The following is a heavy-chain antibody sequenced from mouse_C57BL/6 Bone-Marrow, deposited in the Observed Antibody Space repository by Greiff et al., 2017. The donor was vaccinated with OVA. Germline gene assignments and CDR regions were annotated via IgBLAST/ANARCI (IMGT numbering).Heavy chain of an antibody. J-gene: IGHJ4*01. V-gene: IGHV4-1*01. CDR3: ARLGYAMDY. CDR2: INPDSSTI. CDR1: GIDFSRYW. Sequence: EVKLVESGGGLVQPGGSLKLSCAASGIDFSRYWMSWVRRAPGKGLEWIGDINPDSSTIDYAPFVEEKFINVRDNAKNTLYPQINKVRSEDAAYYYCARLGYAMDYWGQGTSVTVSS.